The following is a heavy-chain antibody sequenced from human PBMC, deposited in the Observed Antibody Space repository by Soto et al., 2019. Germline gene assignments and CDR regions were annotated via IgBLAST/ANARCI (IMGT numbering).Heavy chain of an antibody. CDR3: ARDGIAAAGYYFDY. D-gene: IGHD6-13*01. J-gene: IGHJ4*02. Sequence: QGQLVESGGGGVQPGRSLRLSCAASGFTFSSYAMHWVRQAPGKGLEWVAVISYDGRNKYYADSVKGRFTISRDNSKNTLYLQMNSLRDEDTAVYYCARDGIAAAGYYFDYWGQGTLVTVSS. CDR1: GFTFSSYA. V-gene: IGHV3-30-3*01. CDR2: ISYDGRNK.